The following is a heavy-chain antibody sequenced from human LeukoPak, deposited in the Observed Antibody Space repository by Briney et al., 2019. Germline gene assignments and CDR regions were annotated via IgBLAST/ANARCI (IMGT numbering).Heavy chain of an antibody. CDR3: AKDGGAKYCSSTSCQGGEVGAFDI. J-gene: IGHJ3*02. CDR2: ISGSGGST. D-gene: IGHD2-2*01. V-gene: IGHV3-23*01. CDR1: GFTFSSYA. Sequence: GGSLRLSCAASGFTFSSYAMSWVRQAPGKGLEWVSGISGSGGSTYYADSVKGRFTISRDNSKNTLYLQMNSLRAEDTAVYYCAKDGGAKYCSSTSCQGGEVGAFDIWGQGTMVTVSS.